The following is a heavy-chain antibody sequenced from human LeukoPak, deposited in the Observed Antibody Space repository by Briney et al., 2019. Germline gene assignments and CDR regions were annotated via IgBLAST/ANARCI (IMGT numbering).Heavy chain of an antibody. CDR1: GGSISSGGYY. J-gene: IGHJ6*02. Sequence: PSETLSLTCTVSGGSISSGGYYWSWIRQHPGKGLEWIGYIYYSGSTYYNPSLKSRVTISVDTSKNQFSLKLSSVTAADTAVYYCARDGYKAFGYYYCGMDVWGQGTTVTVSS. D-gene: IGHD5-24*01. CDR2: IYYSGST. CDR3: ARDGYKAFGYYYCGMDV. V-gene: IGHV4-31*03.